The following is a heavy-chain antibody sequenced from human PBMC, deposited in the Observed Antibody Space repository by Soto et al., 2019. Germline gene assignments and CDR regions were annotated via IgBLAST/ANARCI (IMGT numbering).Heavy chain of an antibody. V-gene: IGHV3-23*01. CDR2: ITGSGAGT. Sequence: GGSLRLSCAASGFTFSSYAMTWVRQAPGKGLEYVSSITGSGAGTVYADSVKGRFTISRDNSKNMLYLQLSSLRAEDTAIYFCAKGPNGDYVGAFDSWGQGSLVTVSS. D-gene: IGHD4-17*01. CDR3: AKGPNGDYVGAFDS. J-gene: IGHJ4*02. CDR1: GFTFSSYA.